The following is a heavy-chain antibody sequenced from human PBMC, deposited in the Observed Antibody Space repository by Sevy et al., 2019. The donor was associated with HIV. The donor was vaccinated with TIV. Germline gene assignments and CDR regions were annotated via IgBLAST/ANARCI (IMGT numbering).Heavy chain of an antibody. CDR3: AKDVY. Sequence: SGFLRLSCAASGFTFSTHWMSWVRQAPGKGLEWVANIKEDGSEKYYVDSVKGRFTISRDNAKNSLFLQMNSLRAEDTAVYYCAKDVYWGQGTLVSVSS. CDR2: IKEDGSEK. V-gene: IGHV3-7*03. J-gene: IGHJ4*02. CDR1: GFTFSTHW.